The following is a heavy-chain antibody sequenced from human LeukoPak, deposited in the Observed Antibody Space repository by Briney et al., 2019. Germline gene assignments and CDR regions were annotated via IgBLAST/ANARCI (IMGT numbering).Heavy chain of an antibody. Sequence: PSETLSLTCTDSGGSISSGSYYWSWIRQPAGKGLEWIGRIYTSGSTNYNPSLKSRVTISVDTSKNQFSLKLSSVTAADTAVYYCARAKPLGYCSGGSCYRTHYFDYWGQGTLVTVSS. CDR3: ARAKPLGYCSGGSCYRTHYFDY. CDR1: GGSISSGSYY. CDR2: IYTSGST. V-gene: IGHV4-61*02. D-gene: IGHD2-15*01. J-gene: IGHJ4*02.